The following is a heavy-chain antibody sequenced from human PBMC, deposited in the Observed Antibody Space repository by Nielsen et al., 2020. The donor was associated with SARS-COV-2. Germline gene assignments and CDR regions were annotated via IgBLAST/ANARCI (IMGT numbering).Heavy chain of an antibody. CDR2: ISGSGGST. Sequence: WIRQAPGKGLEWVSAISGSGGSTYYADSVKGRFTISRDNSKNTLYLQMNSLRAEDTAVYYCAKEIQYYYGSGSYYNGMDVWGQGTTVTVSS. CDR3: AKEIQYYYGSGSYYNGMDV. D-gene: IGHD3-10*01. V-gene: IGHV3-23*01. J-gene: IGHJ6*02.